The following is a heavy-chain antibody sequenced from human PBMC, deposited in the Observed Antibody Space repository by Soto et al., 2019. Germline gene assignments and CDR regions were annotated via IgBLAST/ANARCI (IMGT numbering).Heavy chain of an antibody. D-gene: IGHD6-6*01. CDR1: GGSFSGYY. CDR3: ARGPPFASSSHFDY. Sequence: SETLSLTCAVYGGSFSGYYWSWIRQLPGKGLEWIGEINHSGSTNYNPSLKSRVTISVDTSKNQFSLKLSSVTAADTAVYYCARGPPFASSSHFDYWGQGTLVTVSS. J-gene: IGHJ4*02. V-gene: IGHV4-34*01. CDR2: INHSGST.